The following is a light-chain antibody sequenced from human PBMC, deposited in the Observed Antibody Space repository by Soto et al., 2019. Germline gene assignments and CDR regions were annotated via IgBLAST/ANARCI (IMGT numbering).Light chain of an antibody. J-gene: IGKJ4*01. V-gene: IGKV3-15*01. CDR2: DTS. Sequence: RQSPSTRSASVGDRVTLSCRASQGIGDTLAWYQHKPGQTPRLLIYDTSTRATGVPTRFSGSRSGAEFTLTINSLQSEDFAVYYCQPYNNWPLTFGGGTKVEI. CDR3: QPYNNWPLT. CDR1: QGIGDT.